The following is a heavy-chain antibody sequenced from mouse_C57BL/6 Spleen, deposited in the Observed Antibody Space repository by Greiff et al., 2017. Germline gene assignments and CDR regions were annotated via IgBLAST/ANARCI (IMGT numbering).Heavy chain of an antibody. D-gene: IGHD1-1*01. V-gene: IGHV1-72*01. Sequence: QVQLQQPGAELVKPGASVKLSCKASGYTFTSYWMHWVKQRPGRGLEWIGRIDPNRGGTKYNEKFKSKATLTVDKPSSTAYMQLSSLTSEDSAVYYCAPSIYYYGSSYTWDDWGQGTSVTVSS. CDR1: GYTFTSYW. CDR2: IDPNRGGT. J-gene: IGHJ4*01. CDR3: APSIYYYGSSYTWDD.